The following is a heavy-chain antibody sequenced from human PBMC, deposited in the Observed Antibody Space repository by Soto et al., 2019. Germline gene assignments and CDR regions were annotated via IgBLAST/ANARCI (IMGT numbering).Heavy chain of an antibody. D-gene: IGHD3-10*01. V-gene: IGHV1-2*04. CDR3: ARDQGNPMVRGVITYYFDY. J-gene: IGHJ4*02. CDR2: INPNSGGT. CDR1: GYTFTGYY. Sequence: GASVKVSCKASGYTFTGYYRHWVRQAPGQGLEWMGWINPNSGGTNYAQKFQGWVTMTRDMSVSTAYMELSRLRSDDTAVYYCARDQGNPMVRGVITYYFDYWGQGTLVTVSS.